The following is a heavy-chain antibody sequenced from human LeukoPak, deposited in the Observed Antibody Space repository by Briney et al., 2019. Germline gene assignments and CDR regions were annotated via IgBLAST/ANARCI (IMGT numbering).Heavy chain of an antibody. D-gene: IGHD1-26*01. CDR3: ARDSGSYYLDY. V-gene: IGHV3-21*01. CDR2: ISSSSSYI. CDR1: EFTFDDYG. Sequence: GGSLRLSCTASEFTFDDYGMSWVRQVPGKGLEWVSSISSSSSYIYYADSVKGRFTISRDNAKNSLYLQMNSLRAEDTAVYYCARDSGSYYLDYWGQGTLVTVSS. J-gene: IGHJ4*02.